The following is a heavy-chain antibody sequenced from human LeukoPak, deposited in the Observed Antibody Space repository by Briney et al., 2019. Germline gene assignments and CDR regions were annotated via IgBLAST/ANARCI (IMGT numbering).Heavy chain of an antibody. CDR3: ARTKYGHNDY. J-gene: IGHJ4*02. V-gene: IGHV3-48*03. CDR2: ISSSGSTI. Sequence: GGSLRLSCAASGFTFSSYEMNWVRQAPGKGLEWGSYISSSGSTIYYADSVKGRFTISRDNAKNSLYLQMNSLRAEDTAVYYCARTKYGHNDYWGQGTLVTVSS. CDR1: GFTFSSYE. D-gene: IGHD2-8*01.